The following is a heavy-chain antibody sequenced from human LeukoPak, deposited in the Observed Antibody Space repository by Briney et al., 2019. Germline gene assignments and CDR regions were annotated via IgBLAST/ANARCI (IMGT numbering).Heavy chain of an antibody. CDR2: ITSGSNYI. J-gene: IGHJ5*01. V-gene: IGHV3-21*01. CDR1: GFTFSTYE. D-gene: IGHD6-13*01. CDR3: ARDAYSSSALDS. Sequence: GGSLRLSCAASGFTFSTYEMHWVRQAPGKGLEWVSSITSGSNYINYADSVKGRFTISRDNAKNSLFLQMNSLRAEDTAVYYCARDAYSSSALDSWGQGTLVTVSS.